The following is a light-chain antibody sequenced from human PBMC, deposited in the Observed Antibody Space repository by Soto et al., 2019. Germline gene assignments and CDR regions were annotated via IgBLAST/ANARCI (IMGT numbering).Light chain of an antibody. CDR2: KAS. CDR3: QHYISYSEA. V-gene: IGKV1-5*03. J-gene: IGKJ1*01. Sequence: DIQMTQSPSTLSGYVGDRVTITCRASQTISSWLAWYQQKPGKAPKLLIYKASTLKSGVPSRFSGSGSGTEFTLTISSLQPDDFATYYCQHYISYSEAFGQGTKVDI. CDR1: QTISSW.